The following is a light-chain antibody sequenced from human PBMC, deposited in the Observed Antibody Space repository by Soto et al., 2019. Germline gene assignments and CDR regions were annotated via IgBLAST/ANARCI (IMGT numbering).Light chain of an antibody. J-gene: IGKJ1*01. CDR1: QNVNSN. CDR2: GAS. V-gene: IGKV3-15*01. CDR3: QQYGSSPPWT. Sequence: EMVMTQSPATLSVSPGERATLSCRASQNVNSNLAWYQQKPGQAPRLLIYGASTRATGIPARFSGSGSGTEFTLTISSLQSEDFAVYYCQQYGSSPPWTFGQGTKVDIK.